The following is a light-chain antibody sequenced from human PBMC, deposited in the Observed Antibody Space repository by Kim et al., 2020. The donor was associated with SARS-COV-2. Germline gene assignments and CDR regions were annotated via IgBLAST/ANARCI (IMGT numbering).Light chain of an antibody. J-gene: IGLJ2*01. Sequence: GQSVTLSCTGTSSDLGGYDYVSWYQQHPGKAPKLMIYEVSNRPAGVPDRFAGSKSGNAASLTVSGLQAEDEADYYCSSYAGSNNLVFGGGTQLTVL. V-gene: IGLV2-8*01. CDR1: SSDLGGYDY. CDR2: EVS. CDR3: SSYAGSNNLV.